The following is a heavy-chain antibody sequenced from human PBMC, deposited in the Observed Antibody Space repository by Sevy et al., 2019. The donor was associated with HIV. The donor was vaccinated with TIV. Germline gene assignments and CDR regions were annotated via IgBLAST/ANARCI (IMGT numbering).Heavy chain of an antibody. D-gene: IGHD1-26*01. V-gene: IGHV3-21*01. CDR1: GFTFSSYS. Sequence: GGSLRLSCAASGFTFSSYSMNWVRQAPGKGLEWVSSISSSSSYIYYADSVKGRFTISRDNAKNSLYLQMNSLRAEDTAVYYCAILVGAVSPYFDYWGQGTLGTVSS. CDR2: ISSSSSYI. J-gene: IGHJ4*02. CDR3: AILVGAVSPYFDY.